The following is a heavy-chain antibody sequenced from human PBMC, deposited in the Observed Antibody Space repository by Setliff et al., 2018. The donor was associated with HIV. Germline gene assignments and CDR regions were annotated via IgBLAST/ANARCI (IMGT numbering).Heavy chain of an antibody. CDR3: TTDGSYDILTGPTPGAFDI. D-gene: IGHD3-9*01. CDR1: GHTLTELS. CDR2: FDPEDAET. Sequence: ASVKVSCKVSGHTLTELSMHWVRQAPGKGLEWMGGFDPEDAETIYAQNFQGRVTMTEDTSTDTAYMELSSLRSEDTASYYCTTDGSYDILTGPTPGAFDIWGQGTMVTVSS. V-gene: IGHV1-24*01. J-gene: IGHJ3*02.